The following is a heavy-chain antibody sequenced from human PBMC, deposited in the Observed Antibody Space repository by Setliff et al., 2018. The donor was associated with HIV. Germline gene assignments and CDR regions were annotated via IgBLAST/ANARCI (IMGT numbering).Heavy chain of an antibody. CDR1: GFTFTNYW. CDR3: ARHVWSNGPRDY. CDR2: IKQDGNEK. D-gene: IGHD2-8*01. J-gene: IGHJ4*02. V-gene: IGHV3-7*01. Sequence: GESLKISCAASGFTFTNYWMTWVRQAPGKGLEWVATIKQDGNEKYYVDAVKGRFTISRDALKNSLYLQMNSLRVADTAVYYYARHVWSNGPRDYWGQGTPVTVSS.